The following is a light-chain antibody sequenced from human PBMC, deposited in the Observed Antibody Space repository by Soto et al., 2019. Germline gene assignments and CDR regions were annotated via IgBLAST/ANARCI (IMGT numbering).Light chain of an antibody. Sequence: EIVLTQSPATLSLSPGERATLSCRASQSVGSYLAWYQQKPGQAPRLLIYDASNRATGIPARFSGSGSGTDFTLTISSLEPEDFAVYYCQQRSNWPAVTFGPGTKVDIK. J-gene: IGKJ3*01. CDR3: QQRSNWPAVT. CDR1: QSVGSY. V-gene: IGKV3-11*01. CDR2: DAS.